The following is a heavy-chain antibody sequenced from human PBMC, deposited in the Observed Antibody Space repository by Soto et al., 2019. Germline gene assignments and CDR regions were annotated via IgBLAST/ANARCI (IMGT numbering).Heavy chain of an antibody. D-gene: IGHD6-13*01. V-gene: IGHV4-39*01. Sequence: QLQLQESGPGLVKPSETLSLTCTVSGGSISSSNYYWGWIRQPPGKGLEWIGNIYFSGTTYYNPSLKSRVTLSVATSKNQFSLKLSSVTAADTAVYYCAPYSSSRGGCDPWDQGTLVTVSS. CDR2: IYFSGTT. J-gene: IGHJ5*02. CDR1: GGSISSSNYY. CDR3: APYSSSRGGCDP.